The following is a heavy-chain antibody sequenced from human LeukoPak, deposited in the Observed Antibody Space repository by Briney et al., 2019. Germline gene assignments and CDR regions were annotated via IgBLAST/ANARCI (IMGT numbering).Heavy chain of an antibody. CDR2: IRDDDTGQ. J-gene: IGHJ4*02. Sequence: GGSLRLSCATSGFTFSSSGMRWVRQAPGKGLEWVSFIRDDDTGQYYADSVKGRFTISRDNSKSTVYLQMNSLRAEDTAVYYCAKPPPGYSYGLYYFDYWGQGTLVTVSS. CDR1: GFTFSSSG. V-gene: IGHV3-30*02. D-gene: IGHD5-18*01. CDR3: AKPPPGYSYGLYYFDY.